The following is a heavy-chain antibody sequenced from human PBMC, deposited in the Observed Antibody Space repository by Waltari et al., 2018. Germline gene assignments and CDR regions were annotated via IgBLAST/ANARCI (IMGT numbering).Heavy chain of an antibody. CDR1: GYTFTSYA. V-gene: IGHV1-3*01. CDR2: INAGNGNT. D-gene: IGHD6-13*01. Sequence: QVQLVQSGAEVKKPGASVKVSCKASGYTFTSYAMHWVRQAPGQRLEWMGWINAGNGNTKYSQKFQGRVTITRDTAASTAYMELSSLRSEDTAVYYCARDRIAAACDYWGQGTLVTVSS. CDR3: ARDRIAAACDY. J-gene: IGHJ4*02.